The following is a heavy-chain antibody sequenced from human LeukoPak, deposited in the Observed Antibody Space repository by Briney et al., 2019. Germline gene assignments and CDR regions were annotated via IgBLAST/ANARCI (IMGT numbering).Heavy chain of an antibody. J-gene: IGHJ6*03. D-gene: IGHD3-10*01. V-gene: IGHV4-59*01. CDR1: GGSISTYY. Sequence: PSETLSLTCTVSGGSISTYYWSWIRQPPGKGLEWIGSMFHSGRPNYDPSLRRRVTISVDTSKNQFSLKLSSVTATDTGVYYCARNSLGDDYATGWFYYYMDVWGKGTTVTVSS. CDR3: ARNSLGDDYATGWFYYYMDV. CDR2: MFHSGRP.